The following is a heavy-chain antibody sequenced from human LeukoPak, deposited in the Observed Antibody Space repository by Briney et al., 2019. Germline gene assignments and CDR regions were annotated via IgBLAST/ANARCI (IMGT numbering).Heavy chain of an antibody. V-gene: IGHV4-59*01. Sequence: PSETLSLTCTVSGGSISTYYWSWIRQPPGKGLEWIWYIYYSGSTSYNPSLKSRVTMSVDTSKNQVSLKLRSVTAADTAVYYCARETSLPGYAGGLGFNYWGQGTLVTVPS. CDR3: ARETSLPGYAGGLGFNY. CDR1: GGSISTYY. J-gene: IGHJ4*02. CDR2: IYYSGST. D-gene: IGHD6-19*01.